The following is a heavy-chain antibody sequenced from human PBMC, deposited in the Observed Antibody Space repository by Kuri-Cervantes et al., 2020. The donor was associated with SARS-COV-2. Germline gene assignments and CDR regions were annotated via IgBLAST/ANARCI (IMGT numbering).Heavy chain of an antibody. CDR2: ITGSGDNT. D-gene: IGHD5-12*01. CDR3: AKGTWIPWDYMDV. J-gene: IGHJ6*03. Sequence: GGSLRLSCAASGFTFSSYAMSWVRQAPGKGLEWVSLITGSGDNTYYADSVRGRFTISRDNSRNTLYLQMNSLRTEDTAVYYCAKGTWIPWDYMDVWGKGTTVTVSS. V-gene: IGHV3-23*01. CDR1: GFTFSSYA.